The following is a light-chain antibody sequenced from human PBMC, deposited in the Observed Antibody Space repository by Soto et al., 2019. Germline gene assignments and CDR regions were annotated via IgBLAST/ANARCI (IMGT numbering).Light chain of an antibody. CDR2: TND. V-gene: IGLV1-44*01. CDR1: STNVGINP. Sequence: QSVLTQPPSTSGTPGQRVTISCSGSSTNVGINPVNWYQQFPGTAPRLLIYTNDQRPSGVPGRFSGSKSGTSASLDISGLQSEDEPDYYCAAWDDSLYGLVFGGGTKVTVL. J-gene: IGLJ2*01. CDR3: AAWDDSLYGLV.